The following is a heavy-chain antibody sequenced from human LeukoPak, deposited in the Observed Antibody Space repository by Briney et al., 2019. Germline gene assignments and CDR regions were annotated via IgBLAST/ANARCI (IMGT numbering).Heavy chain of an antibody. Sequence: GGSLRLSCAASGFTFDDYGMHWVRQAPGKGLEWVSYIDNDTDDIHYADSVKGRFTISRDNAKNSLYLQMNSLRAEDTAVYYCARDRGMVRALYYYYMDVWGKGTTVTISS. CDR3: ARDRGMVRALYYYYMDV. D-gene: IGHD3-10*01. CDR2: IDNDTDDI. J-gene: IGHJ6*03. CDR1: GFTFDDYG. V-gene: IGHV3-21*06.